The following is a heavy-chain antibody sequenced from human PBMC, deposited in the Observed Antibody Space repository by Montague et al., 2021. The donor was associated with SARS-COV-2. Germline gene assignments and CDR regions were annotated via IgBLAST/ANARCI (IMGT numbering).Heavy chain of an antibody. J-gene: IGHJ4*02. CDR3: VRDTGSAQAGFDA. Sequence: CAISGDSVWSNTVARNWIRQSPSGGLEWLGRTNYRSKWISDCATSVEGRISIDPDTSKNQFFLHLRSVTPEDTGVYYCVRDTGSAQAGFDAWGQGTLVTVSS. V-gene: IGHV6-1*01. CDR1: GDSVWSNTVA. CDR2: TNYRSKWIS. D-gene: IGHD4-17*01.